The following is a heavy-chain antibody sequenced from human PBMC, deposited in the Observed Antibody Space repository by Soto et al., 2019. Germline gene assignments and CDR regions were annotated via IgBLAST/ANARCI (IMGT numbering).Heavy chain of an antibody. J-gene: IGHJ4*02. V-gene: IGHV1-45*02. CDR1: GYTLTYRY. CDR3: VSESVDNRNYFDY. D-gene: IGHD5-12*01. Sequence: GASVKVSCKASGYTLTYRYLHWVRQAPGQALEWMGWITPFNGNTNYAQKFQDRVTITRDRSMSTAYMELSSLRSEDTAMYYCVSESVDNRNYFDYCGQGTLVTVS. CDR2: ITPFNGNT.